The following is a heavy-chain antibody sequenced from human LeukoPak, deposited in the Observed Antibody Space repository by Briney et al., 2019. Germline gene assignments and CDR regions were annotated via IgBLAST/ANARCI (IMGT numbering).Heavy chain of an antibody. CDR3: ARGDSGSYSLEYFQH. D-gene: IGHD1-26*01. V-gene: IGHV4-59*01. CDR2: IYYSGST. Sequence: SETLSLTCTVSGGSISSYYWSWIRQPPGKGLEWIGYIYYSGSTNYNPSLKSRVTISVDTSKNQFSLKLSSVTAADTAVYYCARGDSGSYSLEYFQHWGQGTLVTVSS. CDR1: GGSISSYY. J-gene: IGHJ1*01.